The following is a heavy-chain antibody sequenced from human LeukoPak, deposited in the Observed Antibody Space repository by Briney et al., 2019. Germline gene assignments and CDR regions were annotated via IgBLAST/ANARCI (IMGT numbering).Heavy chain of an antibody. J-gene: IGHJ4*02. D-gene: IGHD6-13*01. CDR3: AREGIAEAKNFDY. CDR2: VNPSGRST. Sequence: ASVTVSCKTSGYRFTSYYIHWVRQAPGQGLEWMGIVNPSGRSTRYAQKFQGRVSMTWDTSTSTVYMELSSLRSEDTAVYYCAREGIAEAKNFDYWGQGTLVTVSS. V-gene: IGHV1-46*01. CDR1: GYRFTSYY.